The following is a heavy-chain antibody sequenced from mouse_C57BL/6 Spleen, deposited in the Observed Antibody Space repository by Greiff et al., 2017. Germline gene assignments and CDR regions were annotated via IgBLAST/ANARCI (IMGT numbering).Heavy chain of an antibody. CDR1: GFTFSDAW. J-gene: IGHJ3*01. V-gene: IGHV6-6*01. Sequence: EVQGVESGGGLVQPGGSMKLSCAASGFTFSDAWMDWVRQSPEKGLEWVAEIRNKANNNATYYAVCVKGRFTISRDDYKRIVYLQMNSLGAEDTGIYYCTRNDGFFAYWGQGTLVTVSA. D-gene: IGHD2-3*01. CDR2: IRNKANNNAT. CDR3: TRNDGFFAY.